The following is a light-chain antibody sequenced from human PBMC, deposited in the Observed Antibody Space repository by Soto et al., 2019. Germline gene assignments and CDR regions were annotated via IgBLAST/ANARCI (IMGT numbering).Light chain of an antibody. CDR3: SSFAGSNNFPYV. Sequence: QSVLTQPPSASGSPGQSVTISCTGTSSDVGAYDYVSRYQQHPGKAPKLMIYEINKRSSGVPDRFSGSKSGNTASLTVSGLQAEDEADYYCSSFAGSNNFPYVFGTGTKVTVL. CDR2: EIN. J-gene: IGLJ1*01. V-gene: IGLV2-8*01. CDR1: SSDVGAYDY.